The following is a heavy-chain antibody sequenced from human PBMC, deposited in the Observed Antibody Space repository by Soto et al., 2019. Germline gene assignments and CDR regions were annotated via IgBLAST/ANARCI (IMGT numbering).Heavy chain of an antibody. V-gene: IGHV3-48*01. J-gene: IGHJ3*02. Sequence: EVRLVESGGGLVQPGGSLRLSCAASAFTFSSYGMNWVRQAPGKGLEWVSYISSSSSTIYYADSVKGRFTISRDNAKNSLYLQMNSLRAEDTAVYYCAGERVNNAFEIWGQGTMVTVSS. D-gene: IGHD2-21*01. CDR2: ISSSSSTI. CDR1: AFTFSSYG. CDR3: AGERVNNAFEI.